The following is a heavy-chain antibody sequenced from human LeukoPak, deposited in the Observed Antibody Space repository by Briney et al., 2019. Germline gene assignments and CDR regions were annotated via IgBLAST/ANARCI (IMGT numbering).Heavy chain of an antibody. D-gene: IGHD1-26*01. CDR3: ARDDSSGSSFNWFDP. J-gene: IGHJ5*02. CDR1: GFTFSDYY. V-gene: IGHV3-33*08. Sequence: GGSLRLSCAASGFTFSDYYMSWIRQAPGKGLEWVAVIWYDGSNKYYADSVKGRFTISRDNSKNTLYLQMNSLRAEDTAVYYCARDDSSGSSFNWFDPWGQGTLVTVSS. CDR2: IWYDGSNK.